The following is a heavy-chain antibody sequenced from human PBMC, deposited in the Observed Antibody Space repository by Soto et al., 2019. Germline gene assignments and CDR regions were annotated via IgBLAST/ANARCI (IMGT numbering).Heavy chain of an antibody. D-gene: IGHD1-26*01. J-gene: IGHJ4*02. CDR3: ARGGGSDSFDY. V-gene: IGHV4-30-2*01. Sequence: QLQLHESGSGLVKPSQTLSLTCTVSGASITYGGYYWSWIRQTPGKGLEWIGYINHLETTFYNPSLARRLTLSIDRAKNQFSLNLNSMSAADRAVYFCARGGGSDSFDYWGQGILVTVSS. CDR2: INHLETT. CDR1: GASITYGGYY.